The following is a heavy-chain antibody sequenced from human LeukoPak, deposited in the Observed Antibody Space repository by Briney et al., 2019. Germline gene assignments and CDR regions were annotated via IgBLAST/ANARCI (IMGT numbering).Heavy chain of an antibody. J-gene: IGHJ4*02. Sequence: GGSLRLSCAASGFTFSSYAMSWVRQAPGKGLEWVSAISGSGGSIYYADSVKGRFTISRDNSKNTLYLQMNSLRAEDTAVYYCAKVSAATSYFDYWGQGTLVTVSS. V-gene: IGHV3-23*01. CDR3: AKVSAATSYFDY. CDR2: ISGSGGSI. D-gene: IGHD5-24*01. CDR1: GFTFSSYA.